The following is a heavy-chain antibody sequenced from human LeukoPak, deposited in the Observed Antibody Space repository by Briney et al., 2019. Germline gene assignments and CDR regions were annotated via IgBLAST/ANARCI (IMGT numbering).Heavy chain of an antibody. Sequence: SETLSLTCAVYGGSFSGYYWSWIRQPPGKGLEWFGEINHSGSTNYNPSLKSRVTISVDTTENQFSLKLSSVTAADTAVYYCARGGGYGGIDWYFDLWGRGTLFTVSS. CDR3: ARGGGYGGIDWYFDL. D-gene: IGHD4-23*01. CDR2: INHSGST. V-gene: IGHV4-34*01. J-gene: IGHJ2*01. CDR1: GGSFSGYY.